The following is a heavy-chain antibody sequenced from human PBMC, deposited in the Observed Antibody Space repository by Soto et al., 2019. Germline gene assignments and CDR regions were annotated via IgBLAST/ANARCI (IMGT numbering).Heavy chain of an antibody. V-gene: IGHV3-23*01. J-gene: IGHJ4*02. D-gene: IGHD1-1*01. CDR2: ISGSGGAT. CDR1: GFTFDNYA. CDR3: TRGPRVSSTGTGAH. Sequence: GGSLRLSCAASGFTFDNYAMNWVRQAPGKGLEWVAHISGSGGATKYADSVKGRFSISKDNSKNTLYLQMNSLRADDTGLYYCTRGPRVSSTGTGAHWGQGTLVTVSS.